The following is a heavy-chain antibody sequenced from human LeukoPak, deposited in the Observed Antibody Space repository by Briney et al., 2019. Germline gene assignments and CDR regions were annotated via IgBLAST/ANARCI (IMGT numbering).Heavy chain of an antibody. CDR3: ARDHYDYVWGSLGRVDY. V-gene: IGHV4-38-2*02. D-gene: IGHD3-16*01. Sequence: SETLSLTCTVSDSSISSGYYWGWIRQPPGKGLEWIGSIYHSGSTYYNPSLKSRVTISVDTSKNQFSLKLSSVTAADTAVYYCARDHYDYVWGSLGRVDYWGQGTLVTVSS. CDR2: IYHSGST. CDR1: DSSISSGYY. J-gene: IGHJ4*02.